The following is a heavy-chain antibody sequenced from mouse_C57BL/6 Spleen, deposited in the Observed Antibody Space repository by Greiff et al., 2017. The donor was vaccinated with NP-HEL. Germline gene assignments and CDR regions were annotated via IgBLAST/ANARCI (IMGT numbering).Heavy chain of an antibody. CDR3: ARYYGSSLDY. CDR2: IHPNSGST. CDR1: GYTFTSYW. D-gene: IGHD1-1*01. V-gene: IGHV1-64*01. J-gene: IGHJ2*01. Sequence: QVQLQQPGAELVKPGASVKLSCKASGYTFTSYWMHWVKQRPGQGLEWIGMIHPNSGSTNYNEKFKRQATLTVDKASSTAYLQLSSLTSEDSAVYYCARYYGSSLDYWGQGTTLTVSS.